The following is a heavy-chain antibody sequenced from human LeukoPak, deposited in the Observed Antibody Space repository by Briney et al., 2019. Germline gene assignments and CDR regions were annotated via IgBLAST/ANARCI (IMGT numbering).Heavy chain of an antibody. V-gene: IGHV4-30-4*08. CDR1: GGSISSGDYY. D-gene: IGHD2-15*01. Sequence: PSQTLSLTCTVSGGSISSGDYYWSWLRQPPGKGLEWIGYIYYSGSTYYNPSLKSRVTISVDTSKNQFSLKLSSVTAADTAVYYCARVYCSGGSCYSGGWSNFDYWGQGALVTVSS. CDR2: IYYSGST. CDR3: ARVYCSGGSCYSGGWSNFDY. J-gene: IGHJ4*02.